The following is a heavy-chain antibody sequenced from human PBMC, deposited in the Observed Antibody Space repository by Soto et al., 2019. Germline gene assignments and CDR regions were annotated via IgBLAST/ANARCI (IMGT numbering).Heavy chain of an antibody. J-gene: IGHJ4*02. Sequence: EVQLLESGGGSVQPGGSLRLSCTASGFTFSSYAMSWVRQAPGTGLEWVSAISGSGGSTYYADSVKGRFTISRDNSKNTLFLQMNSLRAEDTAVYYCARRGIPVAGTGLKYFDYWGQGTLVTVSS. D-gene: IGHD6-19*01. CDR2: ISGSGGST. CDR1: GFTFSSYA. CDR3: ARRGIPVAGTGLKYFDY. V-gene: IGHV3-23*01.